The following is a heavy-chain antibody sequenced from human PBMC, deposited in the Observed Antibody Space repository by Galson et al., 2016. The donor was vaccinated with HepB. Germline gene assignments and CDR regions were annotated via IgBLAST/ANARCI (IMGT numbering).Heavy chain of an antibody. J-gene: IGHJ6*02. D-gene: IGHD5-12*01. V-gene: IGHV3-21*01. Sequence: SLRLSCAASGFSFTNYNMNWVRQAPGKGLEWVSSISGSSSYIQYADSVKGRFTISRDNAKNSLYLQMNSLRADDTAVYYCARDRGTYIAYDYSRYYYYGMDVWGQGTTVTVSS. CDR3: ARDRGTYIAYDYSRYYYYGMDV. CDR1: GFSFTNYN. CDR2: ISGSSSYI.